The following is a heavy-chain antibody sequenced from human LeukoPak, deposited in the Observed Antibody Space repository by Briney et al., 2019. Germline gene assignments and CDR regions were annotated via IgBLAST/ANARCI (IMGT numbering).Heavy chain of an antibody. D-gene: IGHD2-2*01. J-gene: IGHJ4*02. CDR2: ISGSGGST. CDR1: GFTFSSYA. Sequence: GASLRLSCAAAGFTFSSYAMSWVRQAPGKGLEWVSAISGSGGSTYYTDSVKGRFTISRDNSKNTLYLQMNSLRAEDTAVYYCAKDLDSSSTSCYPHYWVQGTLVTVSS. CDR3: AKDLDSSSTSCYPHY. V-gene: IGHV3-23*01.